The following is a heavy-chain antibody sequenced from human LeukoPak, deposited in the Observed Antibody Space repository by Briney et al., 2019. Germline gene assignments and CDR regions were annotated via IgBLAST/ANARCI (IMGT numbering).Heavy chain of an antibody. J-gene: IGHJ4*02. CDR3: ARTGLTGTTEDGNAYYFDY. V-gene: IGHV4-39*07. D-gene: IGHD1-7*01. CDR2: GDYSGGT. Sequence: PSETLSLTCTVSSDFFSSVTDYWAWIRQPPGKGLEWIASGDYSGGTYYNPSLESRVAISADMSKNQISLKLSSVTAADTAVYYCARTGLTGTTEDGNAYYFDYWGQGTLVTVSS. CDR1: SDFFSSVTDY.